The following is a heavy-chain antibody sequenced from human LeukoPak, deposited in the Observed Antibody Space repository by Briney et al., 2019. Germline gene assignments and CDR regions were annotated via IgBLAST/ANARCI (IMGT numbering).Heavy chain of an antibody. CDR2: IKQDGREK. J-gene: IGHJ3*02. CDR3: AREVGATNAFDI. Sequence: GGSLRLSCAASGFTFDDYTMHWVRRAPGKGLEWVANIKQDGREKYYVDSVKGRFTISRDNAKNSLYLQMNTLRAEDTAVYYCAREVGATNAFDIWGQGTMVTVSS. D-gene: IGHD1-26*01. CDR1: GFTFDDYT. V-gene: IGHV3-7*01.